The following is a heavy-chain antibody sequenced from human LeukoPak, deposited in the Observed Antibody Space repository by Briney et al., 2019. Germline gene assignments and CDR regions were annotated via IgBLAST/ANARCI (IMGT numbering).Heavy chain of an antibody. CDR3: TRDDYGQIDY. CDR2: TYYRSKWYH. V-gene: IGHV6-1*01. J-gene: IGHJ4*02. CDR1: GDSVTSDRAA. D-gene: IGHD4-17*01. Sequence: SQTLSLTCAISGDSVTSDRAAWNWIRQSPSTGLEWLGRTYYRSKWYHDYAPSVISRMAINADASKNQFSLQVNSVTPEDTAVYYCTRDDYGQIDYWGQGTPVTVSS.